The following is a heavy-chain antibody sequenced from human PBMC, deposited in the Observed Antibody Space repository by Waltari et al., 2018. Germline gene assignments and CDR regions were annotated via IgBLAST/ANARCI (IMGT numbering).Heavy chain of an antibody. Sequence: QVQLVESGGGVVQPGRSLSLSCAASGFTFSSYGMHWVRQAPGKGLEWVAVIWYDGSNKYYADSVKGRFTISRDNSKNTLYLQMNSLRAEDTAVYYCARDHYGDYDLDYWGQGTLVTVSS. CDR1: GFTFSSYG. V-gene: IGHV3-33*01. CDR3: ARDHYGDYDLDY. D-gene: IGHD4-17*01. CDR2: IWYDGSNK. J-gene: IGHJ4*02.